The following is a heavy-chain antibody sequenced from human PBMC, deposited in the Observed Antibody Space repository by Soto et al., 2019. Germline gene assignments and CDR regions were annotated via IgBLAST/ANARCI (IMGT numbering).Heavy chain of an antibody. CDR3: ARGPSRQLLVHNHPMDV. J-gene: IGHJ6*02. CDR1: GYTFRDYY. Sequence: QVQLVQSGAEVKKSGASVKVSCKASGYTFRDYYIHWVRQAPGQGLEWMGWLNTNSAGTDYAQKFQGRVNMTRDTSISTAYMELSRLRSDDTAVYYCARGPSRQLLVHNHPMDVWGQGATVTVSS. V-gene: IGHV1-2*02. CDR2: LNTNSAGT. D-gene: IGHD6-13*01.